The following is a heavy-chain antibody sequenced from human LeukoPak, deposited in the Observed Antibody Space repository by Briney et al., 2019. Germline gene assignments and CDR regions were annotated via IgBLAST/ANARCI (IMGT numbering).Heavy chain of an antibody. J-gene: IGHJ5*02. Sequence: SVKVSCKASGGTFSSYAISWVRQAPGQGLEWMGGIIPIFGTANYAQKFQGRVTITTDESTSTAYMELSSLRYEDTAVYYCAISRRDWKYELPGNWFDPWGQGTLVTVSS. CDR1: GGTFSSYA. CDR3: AISRRDWKYELPGNWFDP. D-gene: IGHD1-7*01. V-gene: IGHV1-69*05. CDR2: IIPIFGTA.